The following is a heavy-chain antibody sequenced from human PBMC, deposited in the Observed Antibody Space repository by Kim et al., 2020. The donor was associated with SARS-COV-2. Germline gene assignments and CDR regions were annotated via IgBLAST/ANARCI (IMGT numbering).Heavy chain of an antibody. V-gene: IGHV1-69*01. J-gene: IGHJ3*02. Sequence: QKFQGRVTITADESTSTAYMELSSLRSEDTAVYYCARGGEMATIPWAFDIWGQGTMVTVSS. D-gene: IGHD5-12*01. CDR3: ARGGEMATIPWAFDI.